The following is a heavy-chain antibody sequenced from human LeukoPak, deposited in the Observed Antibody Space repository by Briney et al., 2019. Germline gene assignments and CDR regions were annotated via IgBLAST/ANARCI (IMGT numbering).Heavy chain of an antibody. CDR2: IFPSGGEI. V-gene: IGHV3-23*01. J-gene: IGHJ4*02. CDR3: ATYRQVLLPFES. Sequence: GGSLRLSCAASGFTFNTFAMIWVRQPPGKGLEWVSSIFPSGGEIHYADSVRGRFTISRDNSKSTLSLQMNSLRAEDTAIYYCATYRQVLLPFESWGQGTLVTVSS. D-gene: IGHD2-8*02. CDR1: GFTFNTFA.